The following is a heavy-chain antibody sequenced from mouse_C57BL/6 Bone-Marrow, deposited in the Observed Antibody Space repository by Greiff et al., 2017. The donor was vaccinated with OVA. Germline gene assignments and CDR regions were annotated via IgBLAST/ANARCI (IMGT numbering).Heavy chain of an antibody. CDR2: IYPRSGNT. J-gene: IGHJ3*01. D-gene: IGHD1-1*02. V-gene: IGHV1-81*01. Sequence: VQLQQSGAELARPGASVKLSCKASGYTFTSYGISWVKQRTGQGLEWIGEIYPRSGNTYYNEKFKGKATLTADKSSSTAYMELRSLTAEDSAVYFCASRPGGPWFAYWGQGTLVTVSA. CDR1: GYTFTSYG. CDR3: ASRPGGPWFAY.